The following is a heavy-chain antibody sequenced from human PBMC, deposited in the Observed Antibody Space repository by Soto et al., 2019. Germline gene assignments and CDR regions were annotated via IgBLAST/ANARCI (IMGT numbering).Heavy chain of an antibody. CDR3: AKDLAMSGSYYQPFDY. V-gene: IGHV3-30*18. Sequence: GGSLRLSCAASGFTFSSYGMHWVRQAPGKGLEWVAVISYDGSNKYYADSVKGRFSIFRDNSKNTLYLQMNSLRAEDTAVYYCAKDLAMSGSYYQPFDYWGQGTLVTVSS. CDR1: GFTFSSYG. CDR2: ISYDGSNK. J-gene: IGHJ4*02. D-gene: IGHD1-26*01.